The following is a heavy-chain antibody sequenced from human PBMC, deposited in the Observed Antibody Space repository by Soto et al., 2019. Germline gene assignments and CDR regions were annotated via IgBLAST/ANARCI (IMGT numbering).Heavy chain of an antibody. D-gene: IGHD5-18*01. J-gene: IGHJ6*02. V-gene: IGHV3-30*18. Sequence: PGGSLRLSCAASGFTFSSYGMHWVRQAPGKGLEWVAVISYDGSNKYYADSVKGRFTISRDNSKNTLYLQMNSLRAEDTAVYYCAKDVDQGYSYGYRYYGMDVWGQGTTVTVSS. CDR1: GFTFSSYG. CDR3: AKDVDQGYSYGYRYYGMDV. CDR2: ISYDGSNK.